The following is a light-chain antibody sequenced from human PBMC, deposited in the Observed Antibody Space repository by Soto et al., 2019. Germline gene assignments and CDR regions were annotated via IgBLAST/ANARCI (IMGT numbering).Light chain of an antibody. CDR1: QSVGSY. J-gene: IGKJ3*01. Sequence: EIVLTQSPATLSLSPGERATLSCRASQSVGSYLAWYQQKPGQAPRLLIYDASKSATGIPARFSGSGSGTDFTLTISSLEPEEFALYDCQQLSHWPFTFGPGTKVDIK. CDR3: QQLSHWPFT. CDR2: DAS. V-gene: IGKV3-11*01.